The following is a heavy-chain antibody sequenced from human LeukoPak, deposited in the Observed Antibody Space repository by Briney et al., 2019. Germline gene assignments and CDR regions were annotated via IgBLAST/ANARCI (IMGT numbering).Heavy chain of an antibody. CDR3: ARQVAVVPAAIHWFDP. J-gene: IGHJ5*02. CDR2: IYHSGST. D-gene: IGHD2-2*02. CDR1: GYSISSGYY. Sequence: SSETLSLTCAVSGYSISSGYYWGWIRQPPGKGLEWIGSIYHSGSTYYNPPLKSRVTISVDTSKNQFSLKLSSVTAADTAVYYCARQVAVVPAAIHWFDPWGQGTLVTVSS. V-gene: IGHV4-38-2*01.